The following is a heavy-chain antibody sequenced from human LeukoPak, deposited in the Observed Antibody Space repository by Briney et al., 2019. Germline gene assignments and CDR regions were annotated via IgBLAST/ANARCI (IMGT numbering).Heavy chain of an antibody. CDR2: IYYSGST. Sequence: PETLSLTCTLSGYSISSGYYWGCVRQPPGKGVEGVGSIYYSGSTYYNPYLKSRVTISVDTSKNQFSLKLSSVTAADTAVYYCVGYCSSTSCYTGNWFDPRGQGALVTVSS. V-gene: IGHV4-38-2*02. J-gene: IGHJ5*02. CDR1: GYSISSGYY. CDR3: VGYCSSTSCYTGNWFDP. D-gene: IGHD2-2*02.